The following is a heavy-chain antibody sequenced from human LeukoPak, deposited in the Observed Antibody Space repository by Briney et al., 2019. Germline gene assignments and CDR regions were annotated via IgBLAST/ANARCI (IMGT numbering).Heavy chain of an antibody. CDR3: ARVHTSGWYGGPLDY. Sequence: ASVKVSCKASGYTFISYYMHWVRQAPGQGLEWMGIINPSGGSTSYAQKFQGRVTMTRDTSTSTVYMELSSLRSEDTALYYCARVHTSGWYGGPLDYWGQGTLVTVSS. D-gene: IGHD6-19*01. J-gene: IGHJ4*02. V-gene: IGHV1-46*01. CDR2: INPSGGST. CDR1: GYTFISYY.